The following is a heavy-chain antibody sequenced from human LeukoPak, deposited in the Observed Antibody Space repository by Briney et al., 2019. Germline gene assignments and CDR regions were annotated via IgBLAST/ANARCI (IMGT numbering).Heavy chain of an antibody. D-gene: IGHD2-15*01. J-gene: IGHJ4*02. CDR3: VRGWQGFGY. V-gene: IGHV3-7*01. Sequence: GGSLRLSCAASGFSFSTYWMSWVRQAPGKGLEWVANIKQDGSEKNYVDSVKGRFTISRDNAKNSLYLQMNSLRDEDTALYDCVRGWQGFGYWGQGTLVTVSS. CDR1: GFSFSTYW. CDR2: IKQDGSEK.